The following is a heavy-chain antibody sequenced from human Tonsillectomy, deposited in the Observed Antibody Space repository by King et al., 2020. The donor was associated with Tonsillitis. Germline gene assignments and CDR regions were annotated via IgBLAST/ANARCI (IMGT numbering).Heavy chain of an antibody. V-gene: IGHV3-7*03. CDR2: IKQDGSEK. D-gene: IGHD5-18*01. J-gene: IGHJ4*02. Sequence: VQLVESGGGLVQPGGSLRLSCAASGFTFSSYWMSWVRQAPGKGLEWVANIKQDGSEKYYVDSVKGRFTISRDNAKNSLYLQMNSLRAEDTAMYYCVRAWIQLWPFDYWGQGTLVTVSS. CDR3: VRAWIQLWPFDY. CDR1: GFTFSSYW.